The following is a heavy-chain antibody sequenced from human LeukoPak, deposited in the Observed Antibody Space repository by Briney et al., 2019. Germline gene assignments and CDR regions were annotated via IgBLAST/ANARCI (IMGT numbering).Heavy chain of an antibody. V-gene: IGHV4-59*01. CDR3: ARGAYSSSSYYYYGMDV. D-gene: IGHD6-6*01. CDR1: GGSFSGYY. CDR2: IYYSGST. J-gene: IGHJ6*02. Sequence: PSETLSLTCAVYGGSFSGYYWSWIRQPPGKGLEWIGYIYYSGSTNYNPSLKSRVTISVDTSKNQFSLKLSSVTAADTAVYYCARGAYSSSSYYYYGMDVWGQGTTVTVSS.